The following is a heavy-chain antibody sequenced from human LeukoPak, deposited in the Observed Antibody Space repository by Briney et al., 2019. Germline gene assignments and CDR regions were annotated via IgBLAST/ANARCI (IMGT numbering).Heavy chain of an antibody. CDR3: ARHNPGSFDY. CDR1: GGSISSSSYY. CDR2: IYYSGST. Sequence: PSETLSLTCTVSGGSISSSSYYWGWIRQPPGKGLEWIGGIYYSGSTYYNPSLKSRVTISVDTSKNQFSLKLSSVTAADTAVYYCARHNPGSFDYWGQGTLVTVSS. V-gene: IGHV4-39*01. J-gene: IGHJ4*02.